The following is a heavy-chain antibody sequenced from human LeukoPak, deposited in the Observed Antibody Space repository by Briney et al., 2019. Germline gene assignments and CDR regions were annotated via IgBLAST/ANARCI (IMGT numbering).Heavy chain of an antibody. CDR3: ARDTPPPLRGSGSYYGWFDP. J-gene: IGHJ5*02. V-gene: IGHV4-39*07. CDR1: GGSISSSSYY. D-gene: IGHD3-10*01. Sequence: SETLSLTCTVSGGSISSSSYYWGLIRQPPGKGLELIGSIYYSGSTYYNPSLKSRVTISVDTSKNKFSLKLSSVTAADTAVYYCARDTPPPLRGSGSYYGWFDPWGQGTLVTVSS. CDR2: IYYSGST.